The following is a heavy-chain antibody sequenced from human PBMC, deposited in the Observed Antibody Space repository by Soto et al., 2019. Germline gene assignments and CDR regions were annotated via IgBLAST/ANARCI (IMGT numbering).Heavy chain of an antibody. CDR2: ISAYNGNT. J-gene: IGHJ6*02. CDR3: ARGLIVLPAAIVGMDV. V-gene: IGHV1-18*01. Sequence: ASVKVSCTASGYTSTSYGISWVLQAPGQGLEWMGWISAYNGNTNYAQKLQGRVTMTTDTSTSTAYMELRSLRSDDTAVYYCARGLIVLPAAIVGMDVRGQGSTVT. D-gene: IGHD2-2*02. CDR1: GYTSTSYG.